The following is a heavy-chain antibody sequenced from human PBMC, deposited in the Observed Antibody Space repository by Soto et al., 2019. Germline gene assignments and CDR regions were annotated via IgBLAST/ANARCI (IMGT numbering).Heavy chain of an antibody. CDR1: GGSISSSSYY. V-gene: IGHV4-39*01. CDR3: ARHQHDILTGYYMNWFDP. J-gene: IGHJ5*02. Sequence: SETLSLTCTVSGGSISSSSYYWGWIRQPPGKGLEWIGSIYYSGSTYYNPSLKSRVTISVDTSKNQFSLKLSSVTAADTAVYYCARHQHDILTGYYMNWFDPWGQGTLVTVSS. D-gene: IGHD3-9*01. CDR2: IYYSGST.